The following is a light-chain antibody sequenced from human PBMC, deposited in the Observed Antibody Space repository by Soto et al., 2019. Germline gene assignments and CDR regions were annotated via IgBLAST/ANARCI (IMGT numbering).Light chain of an antibody. J-gene: IGLJ2*01. CDR2: EVS. CDR3: SSYTTSDTLV. CDR1: SSDIGNYDF. V-gene: IGLV2-14*01. Sequence: QSALTQPASVSGSPGQSITISCTGTSSDIGNYDFVSWYQQHPGKAPKLIIYEVSNRPSGVSNHFSGSKSGNTASLTFSGIQTDDEADYYCSSYTTSDTLVFGGGTKLTVL.